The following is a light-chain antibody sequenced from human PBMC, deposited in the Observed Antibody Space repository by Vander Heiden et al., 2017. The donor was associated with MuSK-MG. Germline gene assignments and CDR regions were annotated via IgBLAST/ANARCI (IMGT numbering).Light chain of an antibody. CDR1: QSLLHSNGYNY. CDR3: MQALQTPRT. V-gene: IGKV2-28*01. J-gene: IGKJ2*01. Sequence: DIVMTQSPLSLPVTPGEPASISCRSSQSLLHSNGYNYLDWYLQKPGQSPQLLIFLGSSRASGVPDRFSGSGSGTDFTLKISRVEPEDVGGYYCMQALQTPRTFGQGTKLEIK. CDR2: LGS.